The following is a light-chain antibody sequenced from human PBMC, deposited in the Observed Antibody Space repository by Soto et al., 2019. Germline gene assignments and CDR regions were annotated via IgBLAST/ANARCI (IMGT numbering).Light chain of an antibody. CDR3: SSYTSSSTLV. CDR2: DVS. CDR1: SSDIGAYDY. J-gene: IGLJ2*01. V-gene: IGLV2-14*03. Sequence: QSALTQPASVSGSPGQSITISCTGTSSDIGAYDYVSWYQQNPGKAPKVMVYDVSNRPSGVSTRFSGSKSGNTASLTISGLQPEDEADYYCSSYTSSSTLVFGGGTKLTGL.